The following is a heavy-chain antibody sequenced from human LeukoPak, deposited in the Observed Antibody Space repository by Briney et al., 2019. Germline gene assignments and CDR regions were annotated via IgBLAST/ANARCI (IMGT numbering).Heavy chain of an antibody. D-gene: IGHD1-26*01. CDR1: GGSIRSTNYY. V-gene: IGHV4-31*03. CDR2: IYHSGST. Sequence: SETLSLTCTVSGGSIRSTNYYWSWIRQDPAKGLEWIGYIYHSGSTYYNPALKSRVTISLDTSKNQFSLKLRSVTAADTAVYYCARSGGDSGSYTDAFDIWGQGTMVTVSS. J-gene: IGHJ3*02. CDR3: ARSGGDSGSYTDAFDI.